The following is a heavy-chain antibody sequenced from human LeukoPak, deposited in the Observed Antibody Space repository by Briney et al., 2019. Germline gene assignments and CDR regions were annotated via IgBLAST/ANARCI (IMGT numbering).Heavy chain of an antibody. J-gene: IGHJ4*02. D-gene: IGHD4-17*01. CDR1: GFTLRNYD. V-gene: IGHV3-30*02. Sequence: SGGSLRLSCAASGFTLRNYDMHWVRQAPGKGLEWVAFMRFDGSDRYYTESVKGRFTVYRDSSKNTLFLQMNNMRPEDTAIYYCAKDYGPLSSYWGQGILVTVSS. CDR3: AKDYGPLSSY. CDR2: MRFDGSDR.